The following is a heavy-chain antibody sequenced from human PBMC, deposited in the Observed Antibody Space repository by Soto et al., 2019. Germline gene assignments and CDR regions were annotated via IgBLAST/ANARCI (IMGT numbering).Heavy chain of an antibody. CDR1: GYSLTGYF. V-gene: IGHV5-51*01. CDR2: IYPGDSDT. CDR3: ARRIRTLYYMDV. Sequence: PGDSLKSYCKSSGYSLTGYFSGWRRQMPGKGLEWMGIIYPGDSDTRYSPSFQGQVTISADKSISTAYLQWSSMKASDTAMYYCARRIRTLYYMDVWGKGTTVTVSS. D-gene: IGHD1-1*01. J-gene: IGHJ6*03.